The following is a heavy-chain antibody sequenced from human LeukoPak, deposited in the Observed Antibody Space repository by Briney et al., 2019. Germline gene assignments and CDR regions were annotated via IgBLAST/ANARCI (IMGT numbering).Heavy chain of an antibody. CDR2: IMPIFGSA. V-gene: IGHV1-69*13. D-gene: IGHD6-13*01. Sequence: ASVKVSCKASGGTFSSYAITWVRQAPGQGLEWMGWIMPIFGSAHYAQKFQGRLTITADEPTSTAYMDLSSLRSEDTAVYYCARVTGYRIEDYFDYWGQGTLVTVSS. CDR1: GGTFSSYA. CDR3: ARVTGYRIEDYFDY. J-gene: IGHJ4*02.